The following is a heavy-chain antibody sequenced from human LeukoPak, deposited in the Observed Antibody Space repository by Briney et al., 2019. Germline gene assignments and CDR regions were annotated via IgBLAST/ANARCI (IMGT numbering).Heavy chain of an antibody. V-gene: IGHV4-4*02. CDR2: IYHSGST. Sequence: SGTLSLTCTVSVDSISSNKWWSWVRQPPGKGLEWIGDIYHSGSTNYSPSLKSRVTISVDKSKNQFSLNLSSVTAADTAVYYCASGRFGEFDYWGQGTLVTVSS. CDR1: VDSISSNKW. J-gene: IGHJ4*02. CDR3: ASGRFGEFDY. D-gene: IGHD3-16*01.